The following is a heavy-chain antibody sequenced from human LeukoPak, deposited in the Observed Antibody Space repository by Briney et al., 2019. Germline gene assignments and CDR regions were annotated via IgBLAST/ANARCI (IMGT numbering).Heavy chain of an antibody. CDR3: ARGPQQLVDRNWFDP. D-gene: IGHD6-13*01. V-gene: IGHV1-2*02. Sequence: ASVKVSCKASGYTFTGYYMHWVRQAPGQGLEWMGWINPNSGGTNYAQKFQGRVTMTRDTSISTAYMELSRLRSDDTAVYYCARGPQQLVDRNWFDPCGQGTLVTDSS. CDR2: INPNSGGT. J-gene: IGHJ5*02. CDR1: GYTFTGYY.